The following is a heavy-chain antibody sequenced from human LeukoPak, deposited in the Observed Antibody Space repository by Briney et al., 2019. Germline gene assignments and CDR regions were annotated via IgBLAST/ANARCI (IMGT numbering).Heavy chain of an antibody. J-gene: IGHJ6*03. V-gene: IGHV4-34*01. D-gene: IGHD5-24*01. CDR2: ISHSGST. Sequence: SETLSLTCAVYGGSFSGYYWSWIRQPPGKGLEWIGEISHSGSTNYNPSLKSRVTISVDTSKNQFSLKLSSVTAADTAVYYCARGTRSYRTRYYYYMDVWGKGTTVTISS. CDR3: ARGTRSYRTRYYYYMDV. CDR1: GGSFSGYY.